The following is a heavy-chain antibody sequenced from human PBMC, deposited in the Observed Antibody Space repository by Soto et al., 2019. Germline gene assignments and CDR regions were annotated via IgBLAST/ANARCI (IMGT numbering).Heavy chain of an antibody. CDR2: ISYDGRKK. Sequence: QVQVVESGGGVVQPGRSLRLSCAASGFTFNSYAMYWVRQAPGKGLDWVALISYDGRKKFYADSVKGRFTISRDDSKQTQYLEMKSLRIEDTAVYYCVKGSPHSSYNWFDPWGQGTLVTVSS. J-gene: IGHJ5*02. V-gene: IGHV3-30*18. D-gene: IGHD4-4*01. CDR3: VKGSPHSSYNWFDP. CDR1: GFTFNSYA.